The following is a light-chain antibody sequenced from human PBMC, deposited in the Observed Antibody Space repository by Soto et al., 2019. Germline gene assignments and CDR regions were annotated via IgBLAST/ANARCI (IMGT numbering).Light chain of an antibody. CDR2: GAS. Sequence: VVTQSPVALSLSPVERATLSCRASQDVGTYVAWYQVRGGQAPRLLISGASKRATGIPDRISGGGSGADFPLTINSLKSEDSWTYLCQQGGNWPVTFGQGTRVEIK. CDR1: QDVGTY. CDR3: QQGGNWPVT. V-gene: IGKV3D-11*01. J-gene: IGKJ5*01.